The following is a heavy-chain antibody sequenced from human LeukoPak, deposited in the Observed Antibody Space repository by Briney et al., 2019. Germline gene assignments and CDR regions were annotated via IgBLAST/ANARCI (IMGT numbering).Heavy chain of an antibody. CDR2: IKQDGSEK. D-gene: IGHD3-3*01. Sequence: GGSLRLSCAASGFTVSSNYMSWVRQAPGKGLEWVANIKQDGSEKYYVDSVKGRFTISRDNAKNSLYLQMNSLRAEDTAVYYCARDRGFSRYWGQGTLVTVSS. CDR1: GFTVSSNY. V-gene: IGHV3-7*01. J-gene: IGHJ4*02. CDR3: ARDRGFSRY.